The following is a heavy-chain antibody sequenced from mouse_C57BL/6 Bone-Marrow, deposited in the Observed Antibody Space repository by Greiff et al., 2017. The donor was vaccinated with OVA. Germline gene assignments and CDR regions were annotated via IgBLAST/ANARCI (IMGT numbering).Heavy chain of an antibody. D-gene: IGHD1-1*01. CDR3: ARHVYYGSSPHHYYAMDY. V-gene: IGHV5-6*01. J-gene: IGHJ4*01. CDR2: ISSGGSYT. Sequence: VESGGDLVKPGGSLKLSCAASGFTFSSYGMSWVRQTPDKRLEWVATISSGGSYTYYPDSVKGRFTISRDNAKNTLYLQMSSLKSEDTAMYYCARHVYYGSSPHHYYAMDYWGQGTSVTVSS. CDR1: GFTFSSYG.